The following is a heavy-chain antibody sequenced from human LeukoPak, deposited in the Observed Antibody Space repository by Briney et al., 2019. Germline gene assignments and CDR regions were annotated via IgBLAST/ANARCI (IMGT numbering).Heavy chain of an antibody. CDR3: ASRLKTPSDYGLSKYYFDY. Sequence: GGSLRLSCAASGFTFRSYAMSWVRQAPGKGLEWVSAISGDGSNTYYADSVRGRFTISRDNSKNTLFLQMSSLRAEDTAVYSCASRLKTPSDYGLSKYYFDYWGQGTLVTVSS. CDR2: ISGDGSNT. D-gene: IGHD4-17*01. V-gene: IGHV3-23*01. CDR1: GFTFRSYA. J-gene: IGHJ4*02.